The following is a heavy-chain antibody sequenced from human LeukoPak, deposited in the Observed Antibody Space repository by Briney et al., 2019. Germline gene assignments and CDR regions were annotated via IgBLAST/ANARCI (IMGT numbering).Heavy chain of an antibody. Sequence: PSGTLSLTCAVSGGSISSSNWWSWVRQPPVKGLEWIGEIYHSGSTNYNPSLKSRVTISVDTSKNQFSLKLSSVTAADTAVYYCARTGPYSSGPADYWGQGTLVTVSS. J-gene: IGHJ4*02. V-gene: IGHV4-4*02. CDR2: IYHSGST. CDR1: GGSISSSNW. CDR3: ARTGPYSSGPADY. D-gene: IGHD6-19*01.